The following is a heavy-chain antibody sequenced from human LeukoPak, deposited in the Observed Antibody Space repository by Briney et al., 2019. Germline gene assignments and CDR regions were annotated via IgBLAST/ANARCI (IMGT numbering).Heavy chain of an antibody. CDR2: IKSQTEGGTT. Sequence: PGGSLRLSCAASGFTFNNAWMSWVRQAPGKGLEWVGRIKSQTEGGTTDYAAPVKGRFTISRDDSKTTVYLQMNSLKTEDTAVYQCVTNYVFYYDSSGYRYWGQGTLVTVSS. CDR3: VTNYVFYYDSSGYRY. CDR1: GFTFNNAW. D-gene: IGHD3-22*01. J-gene: IGHJ4*02. V-gene: IGHV3-15*01.